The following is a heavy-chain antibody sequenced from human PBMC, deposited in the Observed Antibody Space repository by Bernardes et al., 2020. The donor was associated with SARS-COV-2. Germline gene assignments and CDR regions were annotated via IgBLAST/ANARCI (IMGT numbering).Heavy chain of an antibody. Sequence: GGSLSLSCTTSGFTFSLHSMTWVPPAPGKELYCVSFISTTSSYIYYSDSVNGRFTISRDNANNSLSLQMNSLRDEDTALYCCARHFVAGTAYPIDYWGPGTLVTVSS. CDR3: ARHFVAGTAYPIDY. CDR1: GFTFSLHS. D-gene: IGHD6-19*01. CDR2: ISTTSSYI. V-gene: IGHV3-21*01. J-gene: IGHJ4*02.